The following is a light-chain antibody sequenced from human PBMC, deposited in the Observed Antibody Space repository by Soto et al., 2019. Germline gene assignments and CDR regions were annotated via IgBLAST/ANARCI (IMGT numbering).Light chain of an antibody. Sequence: DIQMTQSPSTLSASVGDRVIIXXRASESISNWLAWYQQKPGKAPNIXIYGASTLQSGVPSRFSGSGSGTEFTLTISSLQPEDFATYYCQQFISYPSTFGQGTRLEIK. CDR1: ESISNW. CDR2: GAS. J-gene: IGKJ5*01. CDR3: QQFISYPST. V-gene: IGKV1-5*01.